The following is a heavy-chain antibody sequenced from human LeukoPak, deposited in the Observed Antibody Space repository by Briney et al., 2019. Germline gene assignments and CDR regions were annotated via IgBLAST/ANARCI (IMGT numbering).Heavy chain of an antibody. Sequence: GGSLRLSCAASGFTFSDYYMSWIRQAPGKGLEWVSYISNTGTYTYYADSVKGRFTISRDNARSSLYLQMNSLRAEDTAVYYCARGMVYYDSSGYYGAFDIWGQGTMVTVSS. CDR3: ARGMVYYDSSGYYGAFDI. CDR1: GFTFSDYY. D-gene: IGHD3-22*01. V-gene: IGHV3-11*06. J-gene: IGHJ3*02. CDR2: ISNTGTYT.